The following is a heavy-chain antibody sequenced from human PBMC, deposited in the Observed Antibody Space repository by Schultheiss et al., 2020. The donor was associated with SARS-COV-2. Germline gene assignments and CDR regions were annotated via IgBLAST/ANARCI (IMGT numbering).Heavy chain of an antibody. CDR3: ARGEGDY. D-gene: IGHD1-26*01. Sequence: GGSLRLSCAASGFTFSSYAMSWVRQAPGKGLEWVSVIYSGGSTYYADSVKGRFTISRENAKNSLYLQMNSLRAGDTAVYYCARGEGDYWGQGTLVTVSS. V-gene: IGHV3-66*01. J-gene: IGHJ4*02. CDR2: IYSGGST. CDR1: GFTFSSYA.